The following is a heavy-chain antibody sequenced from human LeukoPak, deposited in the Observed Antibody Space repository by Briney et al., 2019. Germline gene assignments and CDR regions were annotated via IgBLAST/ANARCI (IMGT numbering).Heavy chain of an antibody. V-gene: IGHV3-53*05. CDR2: INSGGDT. J-gene: IGHJ6*02. CDR3: ARTSFYYDMDV. Sequence: GGSLSPSRAPSAPNIAYNYMTWVRHYRRDWREWVALINSGGDTYYADSLKGRITVSRDTSNNALFLQMNALRPEDTAVYYCARTSFYYDMDVWGQGTTVTVSS. D-gene: IGHD3-16*02. CDR1: APNIAYNY.